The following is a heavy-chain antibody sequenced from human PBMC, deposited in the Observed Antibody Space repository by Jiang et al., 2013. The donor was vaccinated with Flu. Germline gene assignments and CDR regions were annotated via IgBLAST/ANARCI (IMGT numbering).Heavy chain of an antibody. CDR1: GFTFSSYA. CDR3: ARDQGRKYSDYGANWFDP. J-gene: IGHJ5*02. D-gene: IGHD5-12*01. CDR2: ISYDGSNE. Sequence: VQLLESGGGVVQPGRSLRLSCAASGFTFSSYAMHWVRQAPGKGLEWVSIISYDGSNEYYADSVKGRFTISRDNSKNSLYLQMNSLRPEDTAVYYCARDQGRKYSDYGANWFDPWG. V-gene: IGHV3-30*04.